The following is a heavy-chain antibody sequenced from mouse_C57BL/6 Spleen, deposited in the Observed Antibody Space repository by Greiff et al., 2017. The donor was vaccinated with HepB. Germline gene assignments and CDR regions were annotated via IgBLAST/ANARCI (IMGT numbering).Heavy chain of an antibody. V-gene: IGHV7-3*01. CDR1: GFTFTDYY. J-gene: IGHJ3*01. CDR2: IRNKANGYTT. Sequence: DVMLVESGGGLVQPGGSLSLSCAASGFTFTDYYMSWVRQPPGKALEWLGFIRNKANGYTTEYSASVKGRFTISRDNSQCILYLQMNALRAEDSATYYCARFYDGYPAWFAYWGQGTLVTVSA. CDR3: ARFYDGYPAWFAY. D-gene: IGHD2-3*01.